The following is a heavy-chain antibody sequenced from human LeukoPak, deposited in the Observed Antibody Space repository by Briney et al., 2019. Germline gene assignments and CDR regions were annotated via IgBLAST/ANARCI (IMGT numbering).Heavy chain of an antibody. V-gene: IGHV1-2*02. D-gene: IGHD2-21*02. CDR1: GYTFTGYY. CDR3: ARDNCGGDCYSGGFGY. Sequence: ASVKVSCKASGYTFTGYYMHWVRQAPGQGLEGMGWINPNSGGTNYAQKFQGRVTMTRDTSISTAYMELSRLRSDDTAVYYCARDNCGGDCYSGGFGYWGQGTLVTVSS. CDR2: INPNSGGT. J-gene: IGHJ4*02.